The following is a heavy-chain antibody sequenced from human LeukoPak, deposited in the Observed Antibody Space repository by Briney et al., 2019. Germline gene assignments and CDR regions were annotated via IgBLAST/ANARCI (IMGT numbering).Heavy chain of an antibody. D-gene: IGHD3-3*01. V-gene: IGHV4-4*07. CDR2: IYGSGGT. CDR1: GGSISSYY. Sequence: PSGTLSLTCTVSGGSISSYYWSWIRQPAGKGLEWIGRIYGSGGTNYNSSLKSRVTMSADTSKNQFSLKLSSVTAADTAVYYCAREGITIFGVVIPYYMDVWGKGTTVTVSS. J-gene: IGHJ6*03. CDR3: AREGITIFGVVIPYYMDV.